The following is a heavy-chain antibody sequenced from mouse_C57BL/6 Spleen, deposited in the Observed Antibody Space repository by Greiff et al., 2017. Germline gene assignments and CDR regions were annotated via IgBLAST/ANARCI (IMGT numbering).Heavy chain of an antibody. CDR2: IHPNSGST. CDR3: ARPITTVVATPFDY. D-gene: IGHD1-1*01. V-gene: IGHV1-64*01. Sequence: QVQLQQPGAELVKPGASVKLSCKASGYTFTSYWMHWVKQRPGQGLEWIGMIHPNSGSTNYNEKFKSKATLTVDKSSSTAYMQLSSLTSEDSAVYYCARPITTVVATPFDYWGQGTTLTVSS. J-gene: IGHJ2*01. CDR1: GYTFTSYW.